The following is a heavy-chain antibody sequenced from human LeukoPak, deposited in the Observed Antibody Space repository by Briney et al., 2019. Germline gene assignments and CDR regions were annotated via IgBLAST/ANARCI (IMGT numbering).Heavy chain of an antibody. CDR1: GFTFSSYA. V-gene: IGHV3-23*01. CDR2: ISGSGGST. J-gene: IGHJ4*02. CDR3: AKLFIAARLVDY. D-gene: IGHD6-6*01. Sequence: PGGSLRLSCAASGFTFSSYAMSWVRQAPGKGLEWVSAISGSGGSTYYADSVKGRFSISRDNSKNTLYLQMNSLRAEDTAVYYCAKLFIAARLVDYWGQGTLVTVSS.